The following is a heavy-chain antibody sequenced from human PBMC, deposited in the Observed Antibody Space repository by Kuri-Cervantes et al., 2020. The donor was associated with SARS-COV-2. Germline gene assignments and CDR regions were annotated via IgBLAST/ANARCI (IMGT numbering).Heavy chain of an antibody. CDR3: AREVPGEALDY. V-gene: IGHV4-59*01. D-gene: IGHD7-27*01. Sequence: SETLSLTCTVSGGSTSSYYWSWIRQPPGKGLEWIGYVYYSGSTNYNPSLKSRVTISVNTSKNQFSLKLSSVTAADTAVYYCAREVPGEALDYWGQGTLVTVSS. J-gene: IGHJ4*02. CDR2: VYYSGST. CDR1: GGSTSSYY.